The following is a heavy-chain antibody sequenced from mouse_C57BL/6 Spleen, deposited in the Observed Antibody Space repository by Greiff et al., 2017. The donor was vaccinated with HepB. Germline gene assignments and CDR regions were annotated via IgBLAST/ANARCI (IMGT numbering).Heavy chain of an antibody. Sequence: EVQLQQSGAELVRPGASVKLSCTASGFNIKDDYMHWVKQRPEQGLEWIGWIDPENGDTEYASKFQGKATITADTASNTAYLQLSSLPSEDTAVYYCTTLLLRPYDWGQGTTLTVSS. D-gene: IGHD1-1*01. CDR1: GFNIKDDY. CDR2: IDPENGDT. J-gene: IGHJ2*01. V-gene: IGHV14-4*01. CDR3: TTLLLRPYD.